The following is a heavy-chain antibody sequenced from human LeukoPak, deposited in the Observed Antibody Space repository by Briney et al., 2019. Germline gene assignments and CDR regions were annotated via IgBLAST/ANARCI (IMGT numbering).Heavy chain of an antibody. CDR2: ISYSGSI. CDR1: GGSMTTYY. CDR3: ARDNLALNTLDV. Sequence: PSETLSLTCTVSGGSMTTYYWTWIRQPPGKGLEWIGYISYSGSINYNPSLQSRLTISVDTSKNQFSLKLSSVTAADTAVYYCARDNLALNTLDVWGQGTTVTVSS. V-gene: IGHV4-59*01. D-gene: IGHD2-15*01. J-gene: IGHJ6*02.